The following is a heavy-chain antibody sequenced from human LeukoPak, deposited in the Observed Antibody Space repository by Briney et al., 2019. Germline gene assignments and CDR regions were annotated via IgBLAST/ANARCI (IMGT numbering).Heavy chain of an antibody. Sequence: SETLSLTCAVYGGSFSGYYWSWIRQPPGKGLEWIGEINHSGSTNYNPSLKSRVTISVDTSKNQFSLKLSSVTAADTAVYYCARDNPTYCSGGSCLDYWGQGTLVTVSS. CDR1: GGSFSGYY. J-gene: IGHJ4*02. CDR3: ARDNPTYCSGGSCLDY. CDR2: INHSGST. V-gene: IGHV4-34*01. D-gene: IGHD2-15*01.